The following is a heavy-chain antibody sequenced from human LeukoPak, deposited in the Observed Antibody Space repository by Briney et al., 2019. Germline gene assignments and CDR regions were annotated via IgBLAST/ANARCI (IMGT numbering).Heavy chain of an antibody. V-gene: IGHV4-61*08. D-gene: IGHD4-17*01. CDR2: IYYSGST. Sequence: SETLSLTCTVSGGSISSGGYYWSWIRQHPGKGLEWIGYIYYSGSTNYNPSLKSRVTISVDTSKNQFSLKLSSVTAADTAVYYCARDPGGYGDYAAFDIWGQGTMVTVSS. CDR3: ARDPGGYGDYAAFDI. J-gene: IGHJ3*02. CDR1: GGSISSGGYY.